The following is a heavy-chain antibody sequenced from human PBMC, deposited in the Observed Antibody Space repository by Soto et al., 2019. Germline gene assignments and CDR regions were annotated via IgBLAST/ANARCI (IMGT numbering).Heavy chain of an antibody. CDR3: ARDSGELPDGMDV. CDR2: ISSSSSYI. CDR1: GFTFSSYS. V-gene: IGHV3-21*01. J-gene: IGHJ6*02. Sequence: GGSLRLSCAASGFTFSSYSMNWVRQAPGKGLEWVSSISSSSSYIYYADSVKGRFTISRDNAKNSLYLQMNSLRAEDTAVYYCARDSGELPDGMDVWGQGTTVTVSS. D-gene: IGHD3-10*01.